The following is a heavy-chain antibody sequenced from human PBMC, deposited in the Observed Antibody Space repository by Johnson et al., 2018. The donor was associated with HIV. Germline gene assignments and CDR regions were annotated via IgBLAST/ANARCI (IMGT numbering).Heavy chain of an antibody. V-gene: IGHV3-66*03. J-gene: IGHJ3*02. CDR1: GFTVSSNY. CDR3: AQPKRLSPYDAFDI. CDR2: IYSGGSP. Sequence: VQLVESGGGLIQPGGSLRLSCAASGFTVSSNYMSWVRQAPGKGLEWVSVIYSGGSPYYADSVKGRFTISRDNSKNTLYLQMNSRRAADTAVYYCAQPKRLSPYDAFDILGQGTMVTVSS. D-gene: IGHD3-16*02.